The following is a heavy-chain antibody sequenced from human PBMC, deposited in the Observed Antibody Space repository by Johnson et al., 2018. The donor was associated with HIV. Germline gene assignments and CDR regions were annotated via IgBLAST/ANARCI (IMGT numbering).Heavy chain of an antibody. CDR2: ISYDGSNK. CDR1: RFTLSSYA. J-gene: IGHJ3*02. Sequence: QVQLVESGGGVVQPGRSLRLSCAASRFTLSSYAMHWVRQAPGKGLEWVAAISYDGSNKYYADSVKGRFTISRDNSKNSLYLQMNSLRAEDTAVYYCARDTASSSTLDAFDIWGQGTMVTVSS. V-gene: IGHV3-30*04. D-gene: IGHD2-2*01. CDR3: ARDTASSSTLDAFDI.